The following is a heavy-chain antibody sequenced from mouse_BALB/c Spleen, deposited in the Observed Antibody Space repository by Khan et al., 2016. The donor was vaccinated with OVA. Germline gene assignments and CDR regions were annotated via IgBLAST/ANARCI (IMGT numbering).Heavy chain of an antibody. D-gene: IGHD2-2*01. Sequence: VRLQQSGPELMKPGASVKISCKASGYSFTSYYIHWVKQSHGKSLEWIGYIDPFNGGTSYNPKFTGKATLTVDKSSSTAYMHLSSLTSDDSAVYDCARHGYVAWFAYWGQGTLVTVSA. CDR3: ARHGYVAWFAY. CDR1: GYSFTSYY. CDR2: IDPFNGGT. J-gene: IGHJ3*01. V-gene: IGHV1S135*01.